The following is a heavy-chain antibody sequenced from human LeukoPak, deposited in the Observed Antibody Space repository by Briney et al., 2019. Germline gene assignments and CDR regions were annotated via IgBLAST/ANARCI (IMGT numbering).Heavy chain of an antibody. CDR1: GFTFSDHY. CDR2: TRNKANSYTT. CDR3: ARSTYYYDSSGYYKSFYFDC. J-gene: IGHJ4*02. D-gene: IGHD3-22*01. Sequence: TGGSLRLSCAASGFTFSDHYMDWVRQAPGKGLEWVGRTRNKANSYTTEYAASVKGRFTISRDDSKNSLYLQMNSLKTEDTAVYYCARSTYYYDSSGYYKSFYFDCWGQGTLVTVSS. V-gene: IGHV3-72*01.